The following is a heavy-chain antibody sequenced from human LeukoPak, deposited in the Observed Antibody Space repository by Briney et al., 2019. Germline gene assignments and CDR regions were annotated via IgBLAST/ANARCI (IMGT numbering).Heavy chain of an antibody. CDR1: GGSISSGDYY. CDR2: MHYSGTA. Sequence: PSQTLSLTCTVSGGSISSGDYYWTWIRQPPGKGLEWIGYMHYSGTADYNPSLRGRLTISVDTSNNQFSLEVKSMTPADTAVYYCARFYHVSSGYSNWFDPWGQGTLVTVSS. CDR3: ARFYHVSSGYSNWFDP. D-gene: IGHD3-22*01. V-gene: IGHV4-30-4*01. J-gene: IGHJ5*02.